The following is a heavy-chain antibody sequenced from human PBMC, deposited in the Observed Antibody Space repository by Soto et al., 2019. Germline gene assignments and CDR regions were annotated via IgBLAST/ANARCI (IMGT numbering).Heavy chain of an antibody. CDR2: ISSSSSYI. CDR1: GFTFSSYS. J-gene: IGHJ3*02. CDR3: ARVREGLVSAFDI. D-gene: IGHD3-22*01. V-gene: IGHV3-21*01. Sequence: EVQLVESGGGLVKPGGSLRLSCAASGFTFSSYSMNWVRQAPGKGLEWVSSISSSSSYIYYADSVKGRFTISRDNAKNSLYLQMNSLRAEGTAVYYCARVREGLVSAFDIWGQGTMVTVSS.